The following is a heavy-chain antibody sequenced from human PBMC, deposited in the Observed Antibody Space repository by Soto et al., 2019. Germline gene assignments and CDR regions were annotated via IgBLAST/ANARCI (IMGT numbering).Heavy chain of an antibody. CDR1: GFTFDDYG. CDR2: INWNAGST. CDR3: ARGLFTQYYFDH. Sequence: GGSLRLSCAASGFTFDDYGMSWVRQAPGKGLEWVSGINWNAGSTGYADSVKGRFTISRDNAKNSLYLQMNSLRAEDTALYYCARGLFTQYYFDHWGQGTLVTVSS. D-gene: IGHD3-10*02. J-gene: IGHJ4*02. V-gene: IGHV3-20*04.